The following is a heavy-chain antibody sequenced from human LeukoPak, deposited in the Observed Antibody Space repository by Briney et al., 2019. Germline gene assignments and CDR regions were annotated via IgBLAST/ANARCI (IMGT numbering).Heavy chain of an antibody. CDR1: GFTFSDHF. J-gene: IGHJ4*02. V-gene: IGHV3-72*01. CDR3: VRVGSVAASDYLYY. Sequence: GGSLSLSCAVSGFTFSDHFLDWVREAPGKGVEWVGRSRNKAKRYTTEYAGCGEGRFTITRDETKNSLYLQINRLKTEDTAVYYCVRVGSVAASDYLYYWGQGTLVTVSS. D-gene: IGHD6-19*01. CDR2: SRNKAKRYTT.